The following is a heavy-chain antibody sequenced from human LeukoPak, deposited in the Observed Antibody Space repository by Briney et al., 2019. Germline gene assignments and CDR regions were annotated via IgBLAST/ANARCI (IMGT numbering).Heavy chain of an antibody. V-gene: IGHV1-18*01. CDR1: GYTFRNYG. CDR3: ARDGNYFDYMDV. CDR2: ISGDNGNT. D-gene: IGHD1-1*01. Sequence: GASVKVSCKASGYTFRNYGINGGRQAPGQGREWMGWISGDNGNTNYAQKVQGRVTMTRDTSTSTAYMELRSLRSDDTAVYYCARDGNYFDYMDVWGKGTTVTVSS. J-gene: IGHJ6*03.